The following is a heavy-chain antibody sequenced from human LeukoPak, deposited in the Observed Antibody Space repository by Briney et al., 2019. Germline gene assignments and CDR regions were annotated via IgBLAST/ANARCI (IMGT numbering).Heavy chain of an antibody. CDR2: INPSGGST. Sequence: GASVKVSCKASGYTFTSYDINWVRQAPGQGLEWMGIINPSGGSTSYAQKFQGRVTMTRDMSTSTVYMELSSLRSEDTAVYYCARGLTGYVPDFDYWGQGTLVTVSS. D-gene: IGHD3-16*01. CDR1: GYTFTSYD. CDR3: ARGLTGYVPDFDY. V-gene: IGHV1-46*01. J-gene: IGHJ4*02.